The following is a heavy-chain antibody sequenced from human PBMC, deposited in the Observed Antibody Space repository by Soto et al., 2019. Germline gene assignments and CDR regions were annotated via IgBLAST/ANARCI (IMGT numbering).Heavy chain of an antibody. CDR2: IIPIFDTT. J-gene: IGHJ4*02. CDR1: GGTFSSYA. V-gene: IGHV1-69*12. Sequence: QVQLVQSGAEVKKPGSSVKVSCKASGGTFSSYALSWVRQAPGQGLEWMGGIIPIFDTTNYAQKFQGRVTITADESTSTVYMELNSLRSDDTAVYYCARFNVPGDLLAYQFDYWGQGTLLTVSS. CDR3: ARFNVPGDLLAYQFDY. D-gene: IGHD2-21*01.